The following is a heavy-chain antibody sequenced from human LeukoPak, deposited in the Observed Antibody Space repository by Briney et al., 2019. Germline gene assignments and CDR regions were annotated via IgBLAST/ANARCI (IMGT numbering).Heavy chain of an antibody. CDR2: INPNSGGT. Sequence: ASVKVSCKAFGYTFTGYYMHWVRQAPGQGLEWMGWINPNSGGTNYAQKFQGRVTITRDTSISTAYMELSRLRPDDTAVYYCASGADIVATITDYYFDYWGQGTLVTVSS. CDR3: ASGADIVATITDYYFDY. V-gene: IGHV1-2*02. CDR1: GYTFTGYY. J-gene: IGHJ4*02. D-gene: IGHD5-12*01.